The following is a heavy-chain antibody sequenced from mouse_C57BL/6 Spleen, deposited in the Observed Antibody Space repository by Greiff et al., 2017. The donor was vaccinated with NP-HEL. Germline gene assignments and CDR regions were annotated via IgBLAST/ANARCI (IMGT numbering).Heavy chain of an antibody. CDR1: GFTFSDYY. CDR2: INYDGSST. CDR3: ARDRVSYWYFDV. J-gene: IGHJ1*03. Sequence: EVNLVESEGGLVQPGSSMKLSCTASGFTFSDYYMAWVRQVPEKGLEWVANINYDGSSTYYLDSLKSRFIISRDNAKNILYLQMSSLKSEDTATYYCARDRVSYWYFDVWGTGTTVTVSS. D-gene: IGHD3-1*01. V-gene: IGHV5-16*01.